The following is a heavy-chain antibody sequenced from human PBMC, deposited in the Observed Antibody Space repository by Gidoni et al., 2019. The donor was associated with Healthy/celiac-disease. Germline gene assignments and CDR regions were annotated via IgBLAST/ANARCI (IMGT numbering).Heavy chain of an antibody. CDR2: ISGSGGST. D-gene: IGHD3-3*01. CDR3: AKGSYHMGEWLFEGTWFDY. CDR1: GFTFSSYA. Sequence: EVQLLESGGGLVQPGGSLRLSCAASGFTFSSYAMSWVRQAPGKGLEWVSAISGSGGSTYYADSVKGRFTISRDNSKNTLYLQMNSLRAEDTAVYYCAKGSYHMGEWLFEGTWFDYWGQGTLVTVSS. V-gene: IGHV3-23*01. J-gene: IGHJ4*02.